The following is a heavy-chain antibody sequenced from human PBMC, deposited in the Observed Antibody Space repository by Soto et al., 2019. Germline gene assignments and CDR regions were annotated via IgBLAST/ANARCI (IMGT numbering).Heavy chain of an antibody. D-gene: IGHD6-19*01. J-gene: IGHJ4*02. CDR3: AHIVVAGIGYYFDY. CDR2: IYWDDAK. V-gene: IGHV2-5*02. Sequence: QITLKESGPTLVKPTQTLTLTCTFSGFSLSSTRMALGWIRQPPGKALEWLALIYWDDAKRYSPFMKSRTTITKDTSTTQVVLTMSNMDPVDTARYYCAHIVVAGIGYYFDYWGQGTLVTVSS. CDR1: GFSLSSTRMA.